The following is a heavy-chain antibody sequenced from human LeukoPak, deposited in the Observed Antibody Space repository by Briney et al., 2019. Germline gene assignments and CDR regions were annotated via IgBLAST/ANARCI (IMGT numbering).Heavy chain of an antibody. CDR1: GGSFSDYY. CDR3: ARQTGSGLFILP. J-gene: IGHJ4*02. V-gene: IGHV4-34*01. D-gene: IGHD3/OR15-3a*01. CDR2: INHSRST. Sequence: PSETLSLTCAVYGGSFSDYYWSWIRQPPGKGLEWIGEINHSRSTNYNPSLKSRVTISVDTSKNQFSLRLSSVTAADTAVYYCARQTGSGLFILPGGQGTLVTVSS.